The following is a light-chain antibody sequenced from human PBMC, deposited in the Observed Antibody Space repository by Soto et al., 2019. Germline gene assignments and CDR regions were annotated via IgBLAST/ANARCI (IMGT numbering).Light chain of an antibody. CDR3: SSYTASSARV. CDR1: STDVGRYKY. J-gene: IGLJ3*02. CDR2: EVS. Sequence: QLVLTQPASVSGSPGQSITISCTGTSTDVGRYKYVSWYQQHPGKVPKLIIYEVSNRPSGVSSRFSGSKSGNTASLTISGLQAEDEAHYFCSSYTASSARVFGGGTKLTVL. V-gene: IGLV2-14*01.